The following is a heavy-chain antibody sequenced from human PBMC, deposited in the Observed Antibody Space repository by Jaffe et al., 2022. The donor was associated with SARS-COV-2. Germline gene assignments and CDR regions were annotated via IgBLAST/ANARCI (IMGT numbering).Heavy chain of an antibody. V-gene: IGHV4-39*01. CDR3: ARQYSGNWAFDL. CDR1: GGSVGGTTYH. D-gene: IGHD6-13*01. CDR2: IYYGGGLYDRGNT. J-gene: IGHJ4*02. Sequence: QLQLQESGPGLVKPAETVSLTCRVSGGSVGGTTYHWAWIRQSPGKGLEWIGSIYYGGGLYDRGNTYYNPSLRSRVSISIDTSRKQFSMKKEFYLTLSSVTAADTAVYYCARQYSGNWAFDLWGQGTRVRVSS.